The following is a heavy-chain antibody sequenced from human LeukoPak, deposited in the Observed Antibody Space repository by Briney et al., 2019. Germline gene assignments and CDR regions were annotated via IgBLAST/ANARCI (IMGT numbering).Heavy chain of an antibody. V-gene: IGHV1-69*13. CDR2: IIPIFGTA. Sequence: SVRVSCKASGGTFSSYAISWVRQAPGQGLEWMGGIIPIFGTANYAQKFLGRVTITADESTSTAYMELSSLRSEDTAVYYCARRLRWANWFDPWGQGTLVTVSS. J-gene: IGHJ5*02. D-gene: IGHD4-23*01. CDR1: GGTFSSYA. CDR3: ARRLRWANWFDP.